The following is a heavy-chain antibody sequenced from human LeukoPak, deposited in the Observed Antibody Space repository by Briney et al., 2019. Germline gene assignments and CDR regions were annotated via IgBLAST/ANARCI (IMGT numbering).Heavy chain of an antibody. Sequence: GGSLRLSCAASGFTFSSYSMNWVRQAPGKGLEWVSSISRSSNYIYYADSVKGRFTISRDIAKNSLYLQINSLRAEDTSVYYCARGENNYGYYYFDYWGQGTLVTVSS. CDR2: ISRSSNYI. V-gene: IGHV3-21*01. J-gene: IGHJ4*02. CDR1: GFTFSSYS. D-gene: IGHD5-24*01. CDR3: ARGENNYGYYYFDY.